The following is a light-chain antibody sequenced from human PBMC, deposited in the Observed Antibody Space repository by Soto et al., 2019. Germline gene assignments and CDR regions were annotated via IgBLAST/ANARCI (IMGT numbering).Light chain of an antibody. V-gene: IGKV3-20*01. CDR1: QSVSSNY. CDR2: DAS. J-gene: IGKJ5*01. CDR3: QQYGRSPRT. Sequence: EIVLTQSPGTLSLSPGERATLSCRASQSVSSNYLAWYQLKPGQAPRLLIYDASTRATGIPDRVSGSGSGTDFTLTTSRLEPEDFAVYSCQQYGRSPRTFGQGTRLEMK.